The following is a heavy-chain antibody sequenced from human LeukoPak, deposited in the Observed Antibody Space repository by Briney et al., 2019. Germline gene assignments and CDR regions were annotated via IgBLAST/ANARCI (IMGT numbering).Heavy chain of an antibody. CDR3: AIETSPDAFDI. CDR2: IHTSGST. J-gene: IGHJ3*02. V-gene: IGHV4-61*02. Sequence: SETLPLTCTVSGGSISSGSYFWSWIRQPAGKGLEWIGRIHTSGSTNYNPSLKSRVTMSVDTSKNQFSLKLSSVTAADTAVYYCAIETSPDAFDIWGQGTMVTVSS. CDR1: GGSISSGSYF.